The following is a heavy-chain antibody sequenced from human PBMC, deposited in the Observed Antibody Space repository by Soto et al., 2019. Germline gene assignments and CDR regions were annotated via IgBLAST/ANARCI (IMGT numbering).Heavy chain of an antibody. Sequence: RASVKVSCKASGHTFTSYDINWVRQATGQGLERMGWMNPNSGNTGYAQKFQGRVTMTRNTSISTAYMELSSLRSEDTAVYYCARDSYYVFWSGYYFAAPTHNWFDPWGQGTLVTVSS. D-gene: IGHD3-3*01. J-gene: IGHJ5*02. CDR2: MNPNSGNT. V-gene: IGHV1-8*01. CDR3: ARDSYYVFWSGYYFAAPTHNWFDP. CDR1: GHTFTSYD.